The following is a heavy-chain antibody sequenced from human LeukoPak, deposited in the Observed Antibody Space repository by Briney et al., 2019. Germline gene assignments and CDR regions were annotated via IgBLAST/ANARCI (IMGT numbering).Heavy chain of an antibody. J-gene: IGHJ4*02. CDR1: GFIFSDYY. V-gene: IGHV3-11*01. D-gene: IGHD3-10*01. CDR2: ISSSGNII. CDR3: ATYRKEVFYGSGAYLFHY. Sequence: GGSLRLSCAASGFIFSDYYMTWIRQAPGKGLEWVSCISSSGNIIYQADSVKGRFTISRDNAKNSLFLQMNSLRAEDTAVYYCATYRKEVFYGSGAYLFHYWGQGTLVTVSS.